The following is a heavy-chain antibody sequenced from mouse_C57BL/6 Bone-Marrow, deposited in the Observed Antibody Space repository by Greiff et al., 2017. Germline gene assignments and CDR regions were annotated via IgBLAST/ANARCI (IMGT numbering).Heavy chain of an antibody. CDR3: ARGVWLRRAY. CDR1: EYDFPSHD. Sequence: EVKLVESGGGLVQPGESLKLSCESNEYDFPSHDMSWVRKTPEKRLELVAAINSDGGSTYYPDTMEGRFIISRDNTKKTLYLQMRSLRSEDTALYYCARGVWLRRAYWGQGTTLTVSS. V-gene: IGHV5-2*01. D-gene: IGHD2-2*01. CDR2: INSDGGST. J-gene: IGHJ2*01.